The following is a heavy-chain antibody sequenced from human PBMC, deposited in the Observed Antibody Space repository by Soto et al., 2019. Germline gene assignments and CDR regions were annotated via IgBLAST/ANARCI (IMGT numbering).Heavy chain of an antibody. Sequence: QITLKESGPTLVKPTQTLTLTCTFSGFSFTTDGMGVGWIRQPPGKALEWLALIYWDDDKRYSPSLKSRLTMTHAASRSQVFLTLTNMYPADTATYYCAHLSWAAFGTRYYFDYWGQGTLVNVSS. D-gene: IGHD3-16*01. CDR2: IYWDDDK. CDR3: AHLSWAAFGTRYYFDY. J-gene: IGHJ4*02. CDR1: GFSFTTDGMG. V-gene: IGHV2-5*02.